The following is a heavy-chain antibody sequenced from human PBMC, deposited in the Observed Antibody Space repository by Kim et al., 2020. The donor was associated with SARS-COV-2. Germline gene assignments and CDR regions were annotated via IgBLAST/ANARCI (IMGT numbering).Heavy chain of an antibody. V-gene: IGHV6-1*01. CDR3: ARDRGDSSGWTTAFDI. Sequence: SQTLSLTCAISGDRVSSNSAAWHWIRQSPSRGLEWLGRTYYRSKWCNDYAVSVKSRITINPDTSKNQFSLQLNSVNPEDTAVYYCARDRGDSSGWTTAFDIWGQGTMVTVSS. CDR2: TYYRSKWCN. D-gene: IGHD6-19*01. J-gene: IGHJ3*02. CDR1: GDRVSSNSAA.